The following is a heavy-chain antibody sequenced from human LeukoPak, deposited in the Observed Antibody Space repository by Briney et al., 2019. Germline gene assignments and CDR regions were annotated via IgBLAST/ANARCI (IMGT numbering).Heavy chain of an antibody. CDR2: IKQDGSEK. CDR3: AREGKKYYYDSSGYCFPDY. Sequence: GGSLRLSCAASGFTFSSYSMNWVRQAPGKGLEWVANIKQDGSEKYYVDSVKGRFTISRDNAKNSLYLQMNSLRAEDTAVYYCAREGKKYYYDSSGYCFPDYWGQGTLVTVSS. V-gene: IGHV3-7*01. CDR1: GFTFSSYS. D-gene: IGHD3-22*01. J-gene: IGHJ4*02.